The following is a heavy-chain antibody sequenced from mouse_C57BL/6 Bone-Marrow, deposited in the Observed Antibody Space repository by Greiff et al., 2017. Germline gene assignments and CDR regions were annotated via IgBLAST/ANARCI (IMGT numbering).Heavy chain of an antibody. J-gene: IGHJ1*03. CDR1: GYTFTSYW. D-gene: IGHD1-1*01. CDR3: AREGYYYGSSSDWYFDV. CDR2: IDPSDSET. Sequence: QVQLKQPGAELVRPGSSVKLSCKASGYTFTSYWMHWVKQRPIQGLEWIGNIDPSDSETHYNQKFKDKATLTVDKSSSTAYMQLSSLTSEDSAVYYCAREGYYYGSSSDWYFDVWGTGTTVTVSS. V-gene: IGHV1-52*01.